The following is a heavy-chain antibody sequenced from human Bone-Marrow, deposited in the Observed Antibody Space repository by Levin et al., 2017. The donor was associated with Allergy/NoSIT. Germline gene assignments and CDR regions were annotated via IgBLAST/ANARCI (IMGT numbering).Heavy chain of an antibody. Sequence: GGSLRLSCAASGFTFSNYAMTWVRQAPGRGLEWVATIGPRGGSTYYADSVKGRFTISRDNSKDTLCLQMNSLRAEDTAVYHCAKVRPGFDPWGQGTLVTVSS. J-gene: IGHJ5*02. CDR1: GFTFSNYA. D-gene: IGHD3-16*01. CDR3: AKVRPGFDP. CDR2: IGPRGGST. V-gene: IGHV3-23*01.